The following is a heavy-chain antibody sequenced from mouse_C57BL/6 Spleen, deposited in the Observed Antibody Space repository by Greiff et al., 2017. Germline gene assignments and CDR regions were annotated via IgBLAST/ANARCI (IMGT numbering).Heavy chain of an antibody. J-gene: IGHJ2*01. CDR3: TRVTTGEY. CDR1: GFNIKDDY. Sequence: VQLQQSGAELVRPGASVKLSCTASGFNIKDDYMHWVKQRPEQGLEWIGWIDPENGDTEYASKFQGKATITADTSSNTAYLQLSSLTSEDTAVYYCTRVTTGEYWGQGTTLTVSS. D-gene: IGHD1-1*01. V-gene: IGHV14-4*01. CDR2: IDPENGDT.